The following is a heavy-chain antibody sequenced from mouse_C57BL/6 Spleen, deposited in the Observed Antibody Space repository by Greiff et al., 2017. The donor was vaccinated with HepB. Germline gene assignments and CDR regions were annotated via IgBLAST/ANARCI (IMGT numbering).Heavy chain of an antibody. CDR1: GFSLTSYG. D-gene: IGHD1-1*01. CDR2: IWRGGST. CDR3: AKNFGYGSSYWYFDV. V-gene: IGHV2-5*01. J-gene: IGHJ1*03. Sequence: QVQLQQSGPGLLQPSQSLSITCTVSGFSLTSYGVHWVRQSPGKGLEWLGVIWRGGSTDYNAAFMSRLSITKDNSKSQVFFKMNSLQADDTAIYYCAKNFGYGSSYWYFDVWGTGTTVTVSS.